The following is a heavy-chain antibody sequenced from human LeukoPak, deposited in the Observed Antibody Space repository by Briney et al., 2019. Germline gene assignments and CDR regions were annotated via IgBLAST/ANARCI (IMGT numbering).Heavy chain of an antibody. J-gene: IGHJ4*02. CDR2: IYYSGST. CDR1: GGSISSYY. CDR3: ARGMATIRLVDY. D-gene: IGHD5-24*01. Sequence: SETLSLTCTVSGGSISSYYWSWIRQPPGKGLEWIGYIYYSGSTNYNPSLKSRVTISVDTSKNQFSLKLSSVTAADTAVYYCARGMATIRLVDYWGQGTLVTVSS. V-gene: IGHV4-59*08.